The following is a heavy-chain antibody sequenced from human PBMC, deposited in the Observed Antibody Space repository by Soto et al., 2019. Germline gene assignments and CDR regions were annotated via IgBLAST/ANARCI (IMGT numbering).Heavy chain of an antibody. CDR1: GITFSTYW. CDR3: ASIPMVRGPSDY. CDR2: INGDGTTT. J-gene: IGHJ4*02. D-gene: IGHD3-10*01. V-gene: IGHV3-74*02. Sequence: EVRLVESGGGLVQPGGSLRLSCAASGITFSTYWMHWVRQAPGKGLVWVSRINGDGTTTQYADSVKGRFTISRDNAKNTLYLQMNTLRGDDTAMYYCASIPMVRGPSDYWGQGTLVTVSS.